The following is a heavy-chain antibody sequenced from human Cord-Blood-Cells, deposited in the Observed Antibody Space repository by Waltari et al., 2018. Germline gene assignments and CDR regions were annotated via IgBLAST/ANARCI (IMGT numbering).Heavy chain of an antibody. Sequence: QVQLVQSGAEVKKPGASVKVSCKASGYTFTGYYNHWVRQAPGQGLEWMGWINPNSGGTNYAQKFQGWVTMTRDTSISTAYMELSRLRSDDTAVYYCARSYDILTGYFDYWGQGTLVTVSS. D-gene: IGHD3-9*01. V-gene: IGHV1-2*04. CDR2: INPNSGGT. CDR1: GYTFTGYY. CDR3: ARSYDILTGYFDY. J-gene: IGHJ4*02.